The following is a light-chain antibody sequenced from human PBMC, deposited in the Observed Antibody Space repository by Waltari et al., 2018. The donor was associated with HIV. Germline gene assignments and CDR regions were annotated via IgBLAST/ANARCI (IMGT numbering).Light chain of an antibody. CDR2: RNK. CDR1: SSNIGSNY. CDR3: AAWDDSLSGWV. Sequence: QSVLTQPPSASGTPGQRVTISCSGSSSNIGSNYVYWYQQLPGTAPKLLIYRNKQRPSVVPDRFSCSKSGTSSSLSIRGLRSEDEADYYCAAWDDSLSGWVFGGGTKLTVL. V-gene: IGLV1-47*01. J-gene: IGLJ3*02.